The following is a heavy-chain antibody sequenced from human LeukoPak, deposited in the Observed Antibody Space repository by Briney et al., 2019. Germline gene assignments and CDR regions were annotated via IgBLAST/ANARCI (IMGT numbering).Heavy chain of an antibody. J-gene: IGHJ4*02. Sequence: SETLSLTCAVYGGSFSGYYWIWIRQPPVKGLGWIGEINRGGSTNYNPSLKSRVTISVDTSKNQFSLKLSSVTAADTAVYYCARWGYYDSSGYSVPFDYWGQGTLVTVSS. CDR3: ARWGYYDSSGYSVPFDY. V-gene: IGHV4-34*01. D-gene: IGHD3-22*01. CDR1: GGSFSGYY. CDR2: INRGGST.